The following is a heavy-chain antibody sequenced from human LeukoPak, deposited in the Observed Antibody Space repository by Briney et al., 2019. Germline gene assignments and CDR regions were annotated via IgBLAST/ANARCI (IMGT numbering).Heavy chain of an antibody. CDR1: GYTFTSYD. CDR2: MNPNSGNT. Sequence: GASVKVSCKASGYTFTSYDINWVRQPPGQGLEWMGWMNPNSGNTGYAQKFQGRVTITADKSTSTAYMELSSLRSEDTAVYYCASLGYDSSGYAFDIWGQGTMVTVSS. V-gene: IGHV1-8*01. D-gene: IGHD3-22*01. CDR3: ASLGYDSSGYAFDI. J-gene: IGHJ3*02.